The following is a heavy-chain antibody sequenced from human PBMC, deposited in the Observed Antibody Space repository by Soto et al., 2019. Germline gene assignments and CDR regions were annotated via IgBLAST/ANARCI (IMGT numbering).Heavy chain of an antibody. CDR1: GGTFSSYA. J-gene: IGHJ6*02. V-gene: IGHV1-69*01. D-gene: IGHD2-2*01. Sequence: QVQLVQSGAEVKKPGSSVKVSCKASGGTFSSYAISWVRQAPGQGLEWMGGIIPIFGTANYAQKFQGRVTITADESTSTADMELSSLRSEDTAVYYCAREEPGYCSSTSCFSSTRYYYYGMDVWGQGTTVTVSS. CDR2: IIPIFGTA. CDR3: AREEPGYCSSTSCFSSTRYYYYGMDV.